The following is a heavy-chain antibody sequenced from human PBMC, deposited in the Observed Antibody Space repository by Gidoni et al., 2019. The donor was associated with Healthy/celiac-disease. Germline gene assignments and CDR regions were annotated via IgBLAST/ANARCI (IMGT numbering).Heavy chain of an antibody. J-gene: IGHJ3*02. V-gene: IGHV3-23*01. CDR2: ISGSGGST. CDR3: AKGGLTGDDAFDI. Sequence: EVQLLESGGGLVQPGGSLRLSCAASGFTFRSYAMSWVRQAPGKGLVWVSAISGSGGSTYYADSVKGRFTISRDNSKNTLYLQMNSLRAEDTAVYYCAKGGLTGDDAFDIWGQGTMVTVSS. CDR1: GFTFRSYA. D-gene: IGHD7-27*01.